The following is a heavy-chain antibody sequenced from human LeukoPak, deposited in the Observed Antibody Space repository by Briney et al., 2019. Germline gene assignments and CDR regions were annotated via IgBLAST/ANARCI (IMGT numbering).Heavy chain of an antibody. CDR2: ISSNGGST. Sequence: GGSLRLSCSASGFTFSSYTMNWVRQAPGKGLEYVSAISSNGGSTYYADSVKGRFTISRDNSKNTLYLQMRSLRAEDTAVYYCVTAGYSGYDLYLDYWGQGTLVTVSS. CDR1: GFTFSSYT. D-gene: IGHD5-12*01. V-gene: IGHV3-64D*06. CDR3: VTAGYSGYDLYLDY. J-gene: IGHJ4*02.